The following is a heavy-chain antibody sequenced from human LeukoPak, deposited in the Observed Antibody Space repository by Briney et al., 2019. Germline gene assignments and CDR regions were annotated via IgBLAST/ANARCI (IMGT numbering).Heavy chain of an antibody. J-gene: IGHJ6*03. CDR1: GVSMTTHY. D-gene: IGHD2/OR15-2a*01. V-gene: IGHV4-59*11. Sequence: SETLSLTCTVSGVSMTTHYWTWIRQPPGTGLQFIAYIFYTGSANYNPSLRSRVTISLDTSKNQISLQLRSVTAADSAVYYCARADSANYYESGIYFNYFHMDVWGRGTTVTVSS. CDR3: ARADSANYYESGIYFNYFHMDV. CDR2: IFYTGSA.